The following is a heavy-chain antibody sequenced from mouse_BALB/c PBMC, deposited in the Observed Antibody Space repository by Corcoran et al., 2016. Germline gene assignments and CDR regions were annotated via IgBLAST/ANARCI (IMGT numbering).Heavy chain of an antibody. CDR1: GYTFTSYW. Sequence: QVPLQQSGAELAKPGASVKMSCKASGYTFTSYWMHWVKQRPGQGLEWIGYINPSTGYTEYNQKFKDKATLTADKSSSTAYMQLSSLTSEDSAVYYCARNYGCDLDYWGQGTTLTVSS. CDR3: ARNYGCDLDY. J-gene: IGHJ2*01. V-gene: IGHV1-7*01. D-gene: IGHD2-2*01. CDR2: INPSTGYT.